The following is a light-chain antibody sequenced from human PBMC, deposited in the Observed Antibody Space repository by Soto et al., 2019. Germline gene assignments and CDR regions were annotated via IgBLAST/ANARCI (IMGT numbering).Light chain of an antibody. Sequence: QSVLTQPPSASGTPGQRVTISCSGSRSNIGSNSINWYQQLPGTAPKVLIYSNYQRPSGVPDRFSGSKSGTSASLAITGLQTGDEADYYCEAWDSSLSAGVFGGGTKVTVL. CDR2: SNY. CDR3: EAWDSSLSAGV. CDR1: RSNIGSNS. V-gene: IGLV1-44*01. J-gene: IGLJ3*02.